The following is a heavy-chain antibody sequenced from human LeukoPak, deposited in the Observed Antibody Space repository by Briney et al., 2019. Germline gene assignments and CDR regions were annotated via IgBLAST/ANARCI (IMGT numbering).Heavy chain of an antibody. Sequence: GGSLRLSCAASGFTFSSYSMNWVRQAPGKGLEWVSYISSGSSTIYYADSVKGRFTISRDNAKNSLYLQMNSLRAEDTAVYYCARFAMATVTIPWGQGTLVTVSS. J-gene: IGHJ5*02. CDR1: GFTFSSYS. V-gene: IGHV3-48*04. CDR3: ARFAMATVTIP. D-gene: IGHD4-11*01. CDR2: ISSGSSTI.